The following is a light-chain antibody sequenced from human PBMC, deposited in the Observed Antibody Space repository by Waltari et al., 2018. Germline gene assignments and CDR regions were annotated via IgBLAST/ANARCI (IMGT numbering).Light chain of an antibody. V-gene: IGKV1-13*02. Sequence: AIQLTQSPSSFSASVGDRVTLTCRASQSISRSVAWFQQKPGKVPKLLIFEASDLEDGVPSRFSGSGGGTRFTLTISSLQPEDFATYYCQHFYSYPSGFGQGTRLEIK. CDR3: QHFYSYPSG. J-gene: IGKJ5*01. CDR2: EAS. CDR1: QSISRS.